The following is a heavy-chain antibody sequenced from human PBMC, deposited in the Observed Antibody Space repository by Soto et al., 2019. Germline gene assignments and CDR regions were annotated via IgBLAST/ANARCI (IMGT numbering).Heavy chain of an antibody. Sequence: EVQLLESGGGLVQPGGSLRLSCAASGFTFSSYAMSWVRQAPGKGLEWVSAISGSGGSTYYADSVKGRFTISRDNSKNTVYLQMSSRRAEDAAVYYRAKDSRRAAVGYYSYGMDVWGQGTTVTVSS. CDR1: GFTFSSYA. CDR3: AKDSRRAAVGYYSYGMDV. CDR2: ISGSGGST. D-gene: IGHD6-13*01. V-gene: IGHV3-23*01. J-gene: IGHJ6*02.